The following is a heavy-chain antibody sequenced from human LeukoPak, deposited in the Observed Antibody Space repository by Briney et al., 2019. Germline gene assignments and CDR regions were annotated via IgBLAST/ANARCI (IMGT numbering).Heavy chain of an antibody. CDR3: ARSPIDYFYKYGMDF. J-gene: IGHJ6*02. D-gene: IGHD5/OR15-5a*01. CDR1: GFDLGTSMC. Sequence: SGPTLMNPRQTLTVTCSCYGFDLGTSMCVTWIRQPPGKALEWLARIDWDDDKYYNPSLQTRLTISKDTSKNHVVLTMTTVDPAHSAQYYCARSPIDYFYKYGMDFWGQGTPVTVSS. CDR2: IDWDDDK. V-gene: IGHV2-70*11.